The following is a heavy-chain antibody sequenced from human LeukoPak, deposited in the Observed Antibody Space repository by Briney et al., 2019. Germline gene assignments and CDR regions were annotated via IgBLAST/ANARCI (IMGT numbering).Heavy chain of an antibody. D-gene: IGHD4-17*01. CDR3: ASGTFTVLYFDY. CDR1: GGSISSYY. V-gene: IGHV4-59*12. J-gene: IGHJ4*02. CDR2: IYYSGST. Sequence: SETLSLTCTVSGGSISSYYWSWIRQPPGKGLEWIGTIYYSGSTYYNPSLKSRVTISVDTSKNQLSLKLSSVTAADTAVYYCASGTFTVLYFDYWGQGALVTVSS.